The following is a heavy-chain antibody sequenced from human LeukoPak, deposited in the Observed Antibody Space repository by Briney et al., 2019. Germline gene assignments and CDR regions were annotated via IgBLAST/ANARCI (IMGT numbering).Heavy chain of an antibody. Sequence: PGGSLRLSCAVSGFTFTNFWMSWVRQAPGRGLEWEVNIHPEGNEKYHVESVKGRFTISRDNAKNSLFLRMNGLRVEDTAVYYCARGDAFSGDHWGQGTLVTVSS. V-gene: IGHV3-7*04. CDR1: GFTFTNFW. CDR3: ARGDAFSGDH. CDR2: IHPEGNEK. J-gene: IGHJ4*02.